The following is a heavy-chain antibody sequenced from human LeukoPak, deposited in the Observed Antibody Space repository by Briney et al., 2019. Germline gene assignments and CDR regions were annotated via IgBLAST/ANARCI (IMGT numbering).Heavy chain of an antibody. CDR1: GFTFSSYA. CDR2: ISHDGSNK. CDR3: AREGSMVRGAVDY. V-gene: IGHV3-30-3*01. Sequence: PGGSLILSCAASGFTFSSYAMHWVRQAPGKGLEWVAVISHDGSNKYYADSVKGRFTISRDNSKNTLYLQMNSLRAEDTAVYYCAREGSMVRGAVDYWGQGTLVTVSS. J-gene: IGHJ4*02. D-gene: IGHD3-10*01.